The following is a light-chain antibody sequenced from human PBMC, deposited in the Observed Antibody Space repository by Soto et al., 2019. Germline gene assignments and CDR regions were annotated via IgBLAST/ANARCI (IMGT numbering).Light chain of an antibody. CDR2: WAS. J-gene: IGKJ2*01. CDR1: QSVLYSSNNKNY. CDR3: QQYASTPPT. V-gene: IGKV4-1*01. Sequence: DIVMTQSPDSLAVSLGERATINCKSSQSVLYSSNNKNYLAWYQQRPGQPPKLLIYWASTRESGVPDRFSGSGSGTDFTLTITSLQAEDVAVYYCQQYASTPPTFCQGTKLEI.